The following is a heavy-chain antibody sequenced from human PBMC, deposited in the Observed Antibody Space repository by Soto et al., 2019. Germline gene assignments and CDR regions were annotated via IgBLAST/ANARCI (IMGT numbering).Heavy chain of an antibody. CDR1: SGSITSTVW. J-gene: IGHJ5*02. CDR3: ASHTYSYRWHH. Sequence: QVQLQESGPGLVKPSGTLSLTCAVSSGSITSTVWWRWVRQPPGKGLEWIGETSHDGMTNYNPSLKSRVTISVDRSRNQFSLKLSYVTAADTAVYYCASHTYSYRWHHWGQGTLVTVSS. V-gene: IGHV4-4*02. D-gene: IGHD5-18*01. CDR2: TSHDGMT.